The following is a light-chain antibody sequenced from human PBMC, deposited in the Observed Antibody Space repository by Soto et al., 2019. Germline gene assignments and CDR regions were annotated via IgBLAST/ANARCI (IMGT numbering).Light chain of an antibody. V-gene: IGLV2-14*01. CDR3: SSYTNSSPLVV. J-gene: IGLJ2*01. CDR2: DVS. CDR1: SSDVGGYNY. Sequence: QSALTQPASESGSPGQSITISCTGTSSDVGGYNYVSWYQQHPGKAPKLMIYDVSNRPSGVSNRFSGSKSGNTASLTISGLQAEDEADYYCSSYTNSSPLVVFGGGTKLTVL.